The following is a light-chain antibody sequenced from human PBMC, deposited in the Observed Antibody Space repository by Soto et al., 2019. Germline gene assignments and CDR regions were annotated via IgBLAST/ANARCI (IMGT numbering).Light chain of an antibody. V-gene: IGLV2-14*01. CDR2: EVR. CDR1: SSDVGSYNY. J-gene: IGLJ1*01. CDR3: ISYTGSDTSYV. Sequence: QSALTQPASVSGSPGQSITISCTGTSSDVGSYNYVAWYQQFPGKTPKLMIYEVRNRPSGVSSRFSGSKSGNTASLTISGLQAGDEADYYCISYTGSDTSYVFGTGTKVTVL.